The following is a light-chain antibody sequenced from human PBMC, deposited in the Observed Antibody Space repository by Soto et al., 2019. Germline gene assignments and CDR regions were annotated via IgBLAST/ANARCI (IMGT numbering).Light chain of an antibody. CDR3: AAWDDSLNCRV. J-gene: IGLJ2*01. CDR1: SSNIGSNT. V-gene: IGLV1-44*01. Sequence: QSVLTQPPSASGTPGQRVSFSCSCTSSNIGSNTVTWYSQFPGTAPKLLIYRNDQRPSGVPDRFSGSKSGTSASLAISGLQSEDEADYYCAAWDDSLNCRVVGGGTKLAVL. CDR2: RND.